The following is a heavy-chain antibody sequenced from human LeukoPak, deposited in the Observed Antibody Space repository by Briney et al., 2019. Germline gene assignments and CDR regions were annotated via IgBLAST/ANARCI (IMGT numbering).Heavy chain of an antibody. Sequence: SETLSLTCSVSVDSISTYYWSWFRQPPGMGLEWIGYLSYSGTANYNPSLKSRVTISEDTSKTRFSLNLNPVTAADTAMYFCARGRGDRGFYYYYVDVWGKGTTVTVSS. J-gene: IGHJ6*03. CDR3: ARGRGDRGFYYYYVDV. D-gene: IGHD2-21*02. CDR1: VDSISTYY. CDR2: LSYSGTA. V-gene: IGHV4-59*01.